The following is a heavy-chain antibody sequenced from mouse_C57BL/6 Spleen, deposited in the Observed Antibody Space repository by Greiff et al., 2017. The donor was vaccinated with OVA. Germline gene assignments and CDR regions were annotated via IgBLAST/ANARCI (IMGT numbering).Heavy chain of an antibody. V-gene: IGHV14-4*01. CDR3: TTQYFDV. J-gene: IGHJ1*03. Sequence: VQLQQSGAELVRPGASVKLSCTASGFNIKDDYMHWVKQRPEQGLEWIGWIDPENGDTEYASKFQGKATITADTSSNTAYLQLSILTSEDTAVYYCTTQYFDVWGTGTTVTVSS. CDR2: IDPENGDT. CDR1: GFNIKDDY.